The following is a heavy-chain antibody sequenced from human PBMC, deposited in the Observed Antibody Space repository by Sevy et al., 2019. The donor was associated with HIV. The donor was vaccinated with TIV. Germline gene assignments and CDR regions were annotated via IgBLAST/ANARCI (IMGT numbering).Heavy chain of an antibody. CDR2: ISGSGGYT. J-gene: IGHJ4*02. V-gene: IGHV3-23*01. CDR1: GFIFSSYV. CDR3: EAITTAGRDY. D-gene: IGHD6-13*01. Sequence: GGSLRLSCAASGFIFSSYVMTWVRQAPGKGLEWVKTISGSGGYTYYAESVKGRFTISRDNSNNILYLQMNSLRAEDTAVYYCEAITTAGRDYWGQGTLVTVSS.